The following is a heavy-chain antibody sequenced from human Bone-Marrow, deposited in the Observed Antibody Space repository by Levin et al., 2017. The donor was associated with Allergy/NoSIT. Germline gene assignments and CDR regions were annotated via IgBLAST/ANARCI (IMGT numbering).Heavy chain of an antibody. D-gene: IGHD6-13*01. V-gene: IGHV5-51*01. CDR1: GYSFTSYW. Sequence: GESLKISCKGSGYSFTSYWIGWVRQMPGKGLEWMGIIYPGDSDTRYSPSFPGQVTISADKSISTAYLQWSSLKASDTAMYYCARHRQQLVPSYYYYYGMDVWGQGTTVTVSS. CDR3: ARHRQQLVPSYYYYYGMDV. CDR2: IYPGDSDT. J-gene: IGHJ6*02.